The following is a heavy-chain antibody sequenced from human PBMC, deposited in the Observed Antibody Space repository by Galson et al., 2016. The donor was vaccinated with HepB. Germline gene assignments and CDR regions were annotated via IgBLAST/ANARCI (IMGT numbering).Heavy chain of an antibody. J-gene: IGHJ3*02. CDR2: IKQDGSEK. CDR3: ARFDYGDYNDAFDI. Sequence: SLRLSCAASGFTFSSHWMSWVRQAPGKGLEWVANIKQDGSEKYYVDSVKGRFSISRDNGKDSLYLQMNSLRAEDTALYYCARFDYGDYNDAFDIWGQGTTVTVSS. D-gene: IGHD4-17*01. CDR1: GFTFSSHW. V-gene: IGHV3-7*01.